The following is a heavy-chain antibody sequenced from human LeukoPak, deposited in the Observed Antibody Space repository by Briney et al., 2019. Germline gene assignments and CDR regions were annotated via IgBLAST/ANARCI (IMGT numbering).Heavy chain of an antibody. V-gene: IGHV3-74*01. CDR3: ARAVGIAVAGTDY. J-gene: IGHJ4*02. CDR1: GFTFGSPW. CDR2: INSDGSAT. Sequence: GGSLRLSCAASGFTFGSPWMHWVRQAPGKGLVWVSRINSDGSATAYADSVKGRFTISRDNAENTLYLQMNSLRAEDTAVYYCARAVGIAVAGTDYWGQGTLVTVSS. D-gene: IGHD6-19*01.